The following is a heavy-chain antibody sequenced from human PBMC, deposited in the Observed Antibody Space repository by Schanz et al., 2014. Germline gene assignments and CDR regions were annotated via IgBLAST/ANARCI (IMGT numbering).Heavy chain of an antibody. D-gene: IGHD2-2*01. CDR1: GFTFSTYY. J-gene: IGHJ4*02. CDR2: ISSSSSYI. Sequence: EVQLVESGGGLVKPGGSLRLSCAASGFTFSTYYMNWVRQAPGKGLEWVSSISSSSSYISYADSVKGRFTISRDNAKISLYLQMNSLRAEDTAVYYCAKVAPAATYLDSWGLGTLVAVSS. V-gene: IGHV3-21*02. CDR3: AKVAPAATYLDS.